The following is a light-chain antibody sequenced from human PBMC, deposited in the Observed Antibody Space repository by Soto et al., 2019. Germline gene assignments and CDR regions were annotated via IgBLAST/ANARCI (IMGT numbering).Light chain of an antibody. J-gene: IGKJ5*01. CDR1: QDIAGY. V-gene: IGKV1D-12*01. Sequence: DIQVTQSPSSVAASVGDTITITCRASQDIAGYLAWYQHKPGRAPELLIRAASSLQSGVPSRFSGSGSGTDFTLTINSLQPEDFATYYCQQAYSFPITFGQGTRLEIK. CDR2: AAS. CDR3: QQAYSFPIT.